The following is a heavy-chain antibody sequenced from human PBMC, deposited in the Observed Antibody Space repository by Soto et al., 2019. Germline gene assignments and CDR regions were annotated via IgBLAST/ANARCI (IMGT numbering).Heavy chain of an antibody. D-gene: IGHD1-1*01. CDR3: ARGRYGDY. J-gene: IGHJ4*02. CDR1: GYTFTSYG. V-gene: IGHV1-18*01. Sequence: QVHLVQSGAEVKKPGASVKVSCKGSGYTFTSYGITWRRQAPGQGLEWMGWISAHNGNTDYAQKLQGRVTVTRDTSTSTAVMELRSLRSDDTAVYYCARGRYGDYWGQGALVTVSS. CDR2: ISAHNGNT.